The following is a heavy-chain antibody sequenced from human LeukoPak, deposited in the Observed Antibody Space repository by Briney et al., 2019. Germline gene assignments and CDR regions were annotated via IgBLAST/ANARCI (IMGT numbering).Heavy chain of an antibody. Sequence: GGSLRLSCAASGFIFSDHYIDWVRQAPGKGLEWVGRSGNKANSYTTEYGASVKGRFTISRDDSKNSLYLQMNSLKTEDTAVYHCTRGYSGVEIYAFDVWGQGTMVTVSS. CDR1: GFIFSDHY. CDR3: TRGYSGVEIYAFDV. CDR2: SGNKANSYTT. V-gene: IGHV3-72*01. J-gene: IGHJ3*01. D-gene: IGHD6-19*01.